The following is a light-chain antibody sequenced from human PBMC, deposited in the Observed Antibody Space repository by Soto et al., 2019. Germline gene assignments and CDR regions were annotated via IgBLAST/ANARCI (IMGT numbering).Light chain of an antibody. Sequence: SYELTQPPSVSVAPGKTASVACGGSNIGSKSVHWYQKKPGQAPVLVMYYDSDRPSGIPERFSGSNSGITATLTISRVEAGDEADYYCQVWDISSGHVVFGGGTKLTVL. CDR2: YDS. CDR3: QVWDISSGHVV. J-gene: IGLJ3*02. V-gene: IGLV3-21*01. CDR1: NIGSKS.